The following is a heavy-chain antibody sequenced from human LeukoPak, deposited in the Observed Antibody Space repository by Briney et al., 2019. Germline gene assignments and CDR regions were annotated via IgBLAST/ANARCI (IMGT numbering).Heavy chain of an antibody. J-gene: IGHJ4*02. CDR1: GFTFTSSA. Sequence: AASVTVSCKASGFTFTSSAMQWVRQARGQRLEWIGWIVVGSGNTNYAQKFQERVTITRDMSTSTAYMELTRLTSDDTAVYYCARAKPYDNNGYSPVLRYWGQGTLVTVS. V-gene: IGHV1-58*02. CDR2: IVVGSGNT. D-gene: IGHD3-22*01. CDR3: ARAKPYDNNGYSPVLRY.